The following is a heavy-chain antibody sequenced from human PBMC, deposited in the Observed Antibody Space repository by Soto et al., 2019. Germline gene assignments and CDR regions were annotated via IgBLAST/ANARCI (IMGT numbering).Heavy chain of an antibody. CDR3: ARGGEGDFWSGYSIVFDY. D-gene: IGHD3-3*01. CDR2: INHSGST. Sequence: SSETLSLTCAVYGGSFSGYYWSWIRQPPGKGLEWIGEINHSGSTNYNPSLKSRVTISVDTSKNQFSLKLSSVTAADTAVYYCARGGEGDFWSGYSIVFDYWGQGTLVT. V-gene: IGHV4-34*01. J-gene: IGHJ4*02. CDR1: GGSFSGYY.